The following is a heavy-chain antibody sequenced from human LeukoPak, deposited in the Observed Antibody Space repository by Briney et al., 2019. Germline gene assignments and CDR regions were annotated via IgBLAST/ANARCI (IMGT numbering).Heavy chain of an antibody. D-gene: IGHD3-22*01. V-gene: IGHV3-33*06. CDR2: IWYDGSNK. CDR1: GFTFSSYG. J-gene: IGHJ3*02. Sequence: GGSLRLSCAASGFTFSSYGMHWVRRAPGKGLEWVAVIWYDGSNKYYADSVKGRFTISRDNSKNTLYLQMNSLRAVDTAVYYCAKLPPEGYYDSSGSLTFDIWGQGTMVTVSS. CDR3: AKLPPEGYYDSSGSLTFDI.